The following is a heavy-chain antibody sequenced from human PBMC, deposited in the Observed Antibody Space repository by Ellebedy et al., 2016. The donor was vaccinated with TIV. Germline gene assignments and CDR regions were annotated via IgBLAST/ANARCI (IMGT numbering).Heavy chain of an antibody. D-gene: IGHD6-13*01. Sequence: GESLKISCAASGFIFSNYWMHWVRQVPGKGLVCVARMNSDGSFTSHTDSVKGRFTISRDNAKNTRYLQMDSLRAEDTAVYYGARDGSPAAAAHRFDPWGQGTLVTVSS. J-gene: IGHJ5*02. CDR2: MNSDGSFT. CDR3: ARDGSPAAAAHRFDP. CDR1: GFIFSNYW. V-gene: IGHV3-74*01.